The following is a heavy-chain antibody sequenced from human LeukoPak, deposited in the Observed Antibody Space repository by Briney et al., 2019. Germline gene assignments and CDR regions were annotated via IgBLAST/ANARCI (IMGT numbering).Heavy chain of an antibody. D-gene: IGHD6-19*01. CDR1: GFSFSSFG. J-gene: IGHJ4*02. V-gene: IGHV3-30*18. Sequence: GGSLRLSCVASGFSFSSFGMQWVRRAPGKGLEGVAVISYDGSNKFYADSVKGRFTISRDNSKNTLYLQMNSLRAEDTAVYYCAKAGYSSGWRNFDSWGQGTLVTVSS. CDR2: ISYDGSNK. CDR3: AKAGYSSGWRNFDS.